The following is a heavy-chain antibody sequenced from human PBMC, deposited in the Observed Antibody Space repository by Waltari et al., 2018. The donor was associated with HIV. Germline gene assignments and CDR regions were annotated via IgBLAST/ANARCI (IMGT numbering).Heavy chain of an antibody. V-gene: IGHV3-30-3*01. J-gene: IGHJ6*02. CDR2: ISFDGNNA. CDR3: ARTIFGVMITSDFFYGMDV. CDR1: GFIFGDYA. Sequence: QEQLVESGGGVAQPGRSLSLSCSASGFIFGDYAMHWVGQAPGKGLEWVGLISFDGNNAYYADSVKGRFTISRDNSKNTMSLQMNSLRSDDTALYYCARTIFGVMITSDFFYGMDVWGQGTTVTVS. D-gene: IGHD3-3*01.